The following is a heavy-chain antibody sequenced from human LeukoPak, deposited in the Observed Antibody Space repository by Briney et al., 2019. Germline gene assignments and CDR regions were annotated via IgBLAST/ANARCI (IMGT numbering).Heavy chain of an antibody. CDR3: ARHGWDDSSGYQGAFDI. J-gene: IGHJ3*02. D-gene: IGHD3-22*01. V-gene: IGHV5-51*01. CDR2: IYPGDSDT. Sequence: GESLKISCKGSGYSFTSYWIGWVRQMPGKGLEWMGIIYPGDSDTRYSPSFQGQVTISADKSISTAYLQWSSLKASDTAMYYCARHGWDDSSGYQGAFDIWGQGTMVAVSS. CDR1: GYSFTSYW.